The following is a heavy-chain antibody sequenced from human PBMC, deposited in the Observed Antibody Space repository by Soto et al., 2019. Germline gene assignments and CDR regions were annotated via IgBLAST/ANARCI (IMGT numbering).Heavy chain of an antibody. Sequence: QVQLVESGGGVVQPGRSLRLSCAASGFTFSSYGIHWVRQAPGKGLEWVAVIWNDGSNKYSADSVKGRFTISRDNSNNIVYLQTNSPRAENTAVYYWARDSTGTTASTYNYYYMDVWGKGTAVTVSS. D-gene: IGHD1-1*01. V-gene: IGHV3-33*01. CDR2: IWNDGSNK. CDR1: GFTFSSYG. J-gene: IGHJ6*03. CDR3: ARDSTGTTASTYNYYYMDV.